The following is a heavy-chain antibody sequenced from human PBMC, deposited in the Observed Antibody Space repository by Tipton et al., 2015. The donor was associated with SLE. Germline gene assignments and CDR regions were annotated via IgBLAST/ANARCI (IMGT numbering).Heavy chain of an antibody. CDR3: ARPRGPGDNYYYMDV. CDR1: GFIVNNNY. D-gene: IGHD7-27*01. J-gene: IGHJ6*03. V-gene: IGHV3-53*01. CDR2: IFGGDST. Sequence: GSLRLSCEASGFIVNNNYMSWVRQAPGKGLEWVSLIFGGDSTYYADSVKGRFTISRDNSKNTLYLQMNSLRAEDTAVYYCARPRGPGDNYYYMDVWGKGTTVTVSS.